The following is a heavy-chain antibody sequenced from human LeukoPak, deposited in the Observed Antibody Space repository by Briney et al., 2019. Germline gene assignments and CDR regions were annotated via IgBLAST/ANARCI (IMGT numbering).Heavy chain of an antibody. J-gene: IGHJ5*02. CDR1: GYTFTGYY. CDR2: INPNSGGT. D-gene: IGHD3-10*01. Sequence: ASVKVSCKASGYTFTGYYMHWVRQAPGQGLEWMGWINPNSGGTNYAQKFQGRVTMTRDTSISTAYMELSRLRSDDTAVYYCARDDGSGIDWFDPWGQGTLVTVSP. CDR3: ARDDGSGIDWFDP. V-gene: IGHV1-2*02.